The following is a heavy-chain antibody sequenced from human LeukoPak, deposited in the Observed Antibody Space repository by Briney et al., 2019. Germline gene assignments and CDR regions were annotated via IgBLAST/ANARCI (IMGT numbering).Heavy chain of an antibody. Sequence: SETLPLTCAVYGGSFSGYYWSWIRQPPGKGLEWIGEINHSGSANYNPSLKSRVTISVDTSKNQFSLKLSSVTAADTAVYYCAREDSRTFDIWGQGTMVTVSS. D-gene: IGHD6-13*01. CDR2: INHSGSA. V-gene: IGHV4-34*01. J-gene: IGHJ3*02. CDR3: AREDSRTFDI. CDR1: GGSFSGYY.